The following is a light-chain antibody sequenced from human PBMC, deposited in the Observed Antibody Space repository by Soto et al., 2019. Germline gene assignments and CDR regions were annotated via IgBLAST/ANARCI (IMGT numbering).Light chain of an antibody. Sequence: DIQMTQSPSSLSASVGDRVTITCRASQSISSYLNWYQQKPGKVPKLLINAASSLQSGVPSRFSGSGSGTDLPLTISSLQPEDFATYYCQQSYSTPYTFGQGTNLEIK. J-gene: IGKJ2*01. CDR2: AAS. CDR1: QSISSY. CDR3: QQSYSTPYT. V-gene: IGKV1-39*01.